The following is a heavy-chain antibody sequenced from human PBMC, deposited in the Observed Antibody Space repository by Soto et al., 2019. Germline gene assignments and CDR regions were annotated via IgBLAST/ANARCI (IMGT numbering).Heavy chain of an antibody. Sequence: PGGSLRLSCAASGFTFSSYAMTWVRQAPGKGLEWVSGIGGSGATTSYADSVKGRFTVSRDNSKNTLYLQMNSLRVEDTAVYYCAKLRYFDWSSYNWFEYWGQGTPVTVSS. D-gene: IGHD3-9*01. V-gene: IGHV3-23*01. CDR2: IGGSGATT. J-gene: IGHJ5*01. CDR3: AKLRYFDWSSYNWFEY. CDR1: GFTFSSYA.